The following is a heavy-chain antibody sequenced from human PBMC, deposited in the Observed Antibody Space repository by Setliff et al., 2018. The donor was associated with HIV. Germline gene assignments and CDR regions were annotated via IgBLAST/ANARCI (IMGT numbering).Heavy chain of an antibody. Sequence: ASVKVSCKASGCTFTSYGISWVRQAPGQGLEWMGWISAYNGNTNYAQKLQGRVTMTTDTSTSTAYMELRGLRSDDTAVYYCARPSYGDYDDSFDYWGQGTLVTVSS. J-gene: IGHJ4*02. V-gene: IGHV1-18*01. CDR2: ISAYNGNT. CDR1: GCTFTSYG. D-gene: IGHD4-17*01. CDR3: ARPSYGDYDDSFDY.